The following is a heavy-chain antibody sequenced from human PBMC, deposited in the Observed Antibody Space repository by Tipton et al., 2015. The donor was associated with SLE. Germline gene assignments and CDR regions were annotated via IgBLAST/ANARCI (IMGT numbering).Heavy chain of an antibody. CDR3: ARGGYYDSSGSHFDY. Sequence: TLSLTCAVYGGSFSGYYWSWIRQPPGKGLEWIGYIYYSGSTNYNPSLKSRVTISVDTSKNQFSLKLSSVTAADTAVYYCARGGYYDSSGSHFDYWGQGTLVTVSS. CDR2: IYYSGST. D-gene: IGHD3-22*01. V-gene: IGHV4-59*08. CDR1: GGSFSGYY. J-gene: IGHJ4*02.